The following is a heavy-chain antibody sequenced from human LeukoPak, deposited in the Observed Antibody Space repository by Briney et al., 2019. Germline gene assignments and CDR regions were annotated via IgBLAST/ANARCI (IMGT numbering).Heavy chain of an antibody. D-gene: IGHD5-18*01. CDR1: GGSISSGDYY. V-gene: IGHV4-30-4*08. CDR2: IYYSGST. J-gene: IGHJ3*02. CDR3: ARDGGYSYGYDAFDI. Sequence: SETLSLTCTVSGGSISSGDYYWSWIRQPPGKGLEGIGYIYYSGSTYYNPSLKSRVTISVDTSKNQFSLKLSSVTAADTAVYYCARDGGYSYGYDAFDIWGQGTMVTVSS.